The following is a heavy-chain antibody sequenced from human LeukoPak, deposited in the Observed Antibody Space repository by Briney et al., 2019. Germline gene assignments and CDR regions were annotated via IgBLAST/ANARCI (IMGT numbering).Heavy chain of an antibody. Sequence: GGSLRLSCAASGFALTNYGMHWVRQAPGKGLVWVSHVNHDGSLRNYADSVQGRFTVSRDIAKNTLYLHMNSLGADDTATYYCARDVFSLGDSWGQGTLVTVSS. J-gene: IGHJ4*02. CDR1: GFALTNYG. CDR2: VNHDGSLR. D-gene: IGHD5/OR15-5a*01. V-gene: IGHV3-74*01. CDR3: ARDVFSLGDS.